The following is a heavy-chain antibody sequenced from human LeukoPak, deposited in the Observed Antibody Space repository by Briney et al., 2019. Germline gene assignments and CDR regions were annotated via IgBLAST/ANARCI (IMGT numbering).Heavy chain of an antibody. CDR2: ISYDGSNK. CDR3: AKDVGYCSGGSSWCYFDY. J-gene: IGHJ4*02. D-gene: IGHD2-15*01. Sequence: PGRSLRLSCAASGFTFSSYGMHWVRQAPGKGLEWVAVISYDGSNKYYADSVKGRFTISRDNPKNTLYLQMNSLRAEDTAVYYCAKDVGYCSGGSSWCYFDYWGQGTLVTVSS. CDR1: GFTFSSYG. V-gene: IGHV3-30*18.